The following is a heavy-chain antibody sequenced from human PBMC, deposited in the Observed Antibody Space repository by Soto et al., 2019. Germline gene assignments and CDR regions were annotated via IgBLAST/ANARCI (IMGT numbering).Heavy chain of an antibody. J-gene: IGHJ5*02. CDR3: ARTYDFWSAPCDP. V-gene: IGHV4-30-4*01. D-gene: IGHD3-3*01. Sequence: QVQLQESGPGLVKPSQTLSLTCTVSGASISSDDYYWSWIRQPPGKGLEWIGYIYYTGSTYYNPSLKRRVTISVDTSKTQSPPNLSSVTAADTAVYYCARTYDFWSAPCDPWGQGTLVTVSS. CDR1: GASISSDDYY. CDR2: IYYTGST.